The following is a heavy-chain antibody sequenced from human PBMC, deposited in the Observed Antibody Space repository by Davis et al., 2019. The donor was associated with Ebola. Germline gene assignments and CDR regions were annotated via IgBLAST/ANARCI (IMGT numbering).Heavy chain of an antibody. J-gene: IGHJ4*02. Sequence: GESLKISCVASGFSFSSYSMNWVRQAPGKGLEWVSSIYFSTTYKYYADSVKGRFTISRDNARNSLYLQMNSLRPEDTAVYYCARDPAVGGDWGQGTLVTVSS. CDR1: GFSFSSYS. V-gene: IGHV3-21*01. CDR3: ARDPAVGGD. D-gene: IGHD2-21*01. CDR2: IYFSTTYK.